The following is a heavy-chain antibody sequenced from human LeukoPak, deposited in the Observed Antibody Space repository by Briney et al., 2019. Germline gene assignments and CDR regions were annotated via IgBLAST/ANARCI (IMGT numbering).Heavy chain of an antibody. CDR2: IKHKTDGGTT. D-gene: IGHD5-12*01. J-gene: IGHJ4*02. CDR3: TTDGYSGYDSHFDY. Sequence: SVGSLRLSCAASGVSFSNAWMSWVRQAPGKGLEWVGRIKHKTDGGTTDYAAPVEGRFTISRDYSKNTMYLQMNSLKTEDTAVYYCTTDGYSGYDSHFDYWCQGTLVTVSS. V-gene: IGHV3-15*01. CDR1: GVSFSNAW.